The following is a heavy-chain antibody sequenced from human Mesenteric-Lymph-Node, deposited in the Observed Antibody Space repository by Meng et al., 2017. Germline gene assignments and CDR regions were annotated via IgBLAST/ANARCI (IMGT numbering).Heavy chain of an antibody. CDR1: GYNFNIYW. CDR3: VRARYSSNWSDGVDY. J-gene: IGHJ4*02. D-gene: IGHD6-13*01. CDR2: IYPGDSNT. V-gene: IGHV5-51*01. Sequence: GESLKISCKGSGYNFNIYWIGWVRQMPGKDLEWMGIIYPGDSNTRYSPSFQGQVSISADKSISSAYLQWSSLKASDSGMYYCVRARYSSNWSDGVDYWGQGTLVTVSS.